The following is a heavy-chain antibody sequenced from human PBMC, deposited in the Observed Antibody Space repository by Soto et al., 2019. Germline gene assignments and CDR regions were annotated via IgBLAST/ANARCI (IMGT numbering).Heavy chain of an antibody. V-gene: IGHV3-23*01. Sequence: EVQLLESGGGLVQPGGSLRLSCAASGFTFSSYAMSWVRQAPGKGLEWVSAISGSGGSTYYADSVKGRFTISKDTSKSQVVLTMTNMDPVDTATYYCARHTYYYDSSGYYSAFDYWGQGTLVTVSS. J-gene: IGHJ4*02. CDR3: ARHTYYYDSSGYYSAFDY. CDR1: GFTFSSYA. D-gene: IGHD3-22*01. CDR2: ISGSGGST.